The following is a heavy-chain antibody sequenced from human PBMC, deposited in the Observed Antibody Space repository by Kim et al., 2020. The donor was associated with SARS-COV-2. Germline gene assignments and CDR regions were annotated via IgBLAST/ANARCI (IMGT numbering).Heavy chain of an antibody. V-gene: IGHV4-59*01. CDR2: IYYSGST. J-gene: IGHJ5*02. CDR3: ARLALGYCSSTRCYAGFDP. Sequence: SETLSLTCTVSGGSISSYYWSWIRQPPGKGLEWIGYIYYSGSTNYNPSLKSRVTISVDTSKNQFSLKLSSVTAADTAAYYCARLALGYCSSTRCYAGFDPWGQGTLVTVSS. D-gene: IGHD2-2*01. CDR1: GGSISSYY.